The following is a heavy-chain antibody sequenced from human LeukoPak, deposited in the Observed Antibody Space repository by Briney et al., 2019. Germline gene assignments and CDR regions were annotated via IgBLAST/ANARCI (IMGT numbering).Heavy chain of an antibody. CDR1: GFTFSSYW. D-gene: IGHD6-13*01. CDR2: INSDGSST. CDR3: ARGHYIAAAGTFWFDP. V-gene: IGHV3-74*01. Sequence: PGGSLRLSCAASGFTFSSYWMHWVRHAPGKGLVWVSRINSDGSSTNYADSVKGRFTISRDNAKNTLYLQMNSLRAEDTAVYYCARGHYIAAAGTFWFDPWGQGTLVTVSS. J-gene: IGHJ5*02.